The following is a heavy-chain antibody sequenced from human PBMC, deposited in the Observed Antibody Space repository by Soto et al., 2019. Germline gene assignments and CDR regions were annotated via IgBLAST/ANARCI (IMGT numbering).Heavy chain of an antibody. J-gene: IGHJ3*01. CDR3: AKDRITFDTVVIGDAFDL. CDR2: ISGSGGST. CDR1: GFTFSSYS. V-gene: IGHV3-23*01. D-gene: IGHD2-15*01. Sequence: PXGSLRLSCAASGFTFSSYSMSWVRQAPGKGLEWVSAISGSGGSTYYADSVKGRFTISRDNSKNTLYLQMNSLRAEDTAVYYCAKDRITFDTVVIGDAFDLWGQGTMVTVSS.